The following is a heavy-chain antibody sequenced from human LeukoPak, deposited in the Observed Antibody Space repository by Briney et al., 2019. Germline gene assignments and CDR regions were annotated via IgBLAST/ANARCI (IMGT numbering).Heavy chain of an antibody. Sequence: PGGSLRLSCAASGFAFSTYTMTWVRRAPGKGLERVSAISGSGGSTFYADSVKGRFTISRDNSENTLYLQMNSLRAENTAVYYCAKYRTMTDYWGQGTLVTVSS. D-gene: IGHD3-3*01. CDR2: ISGSGGST. V-gene: IGHV3-23*01. CDR1: GFAFSTYT. J-gene: IGHJ4*02. CDR3: AKYRTMTDY.